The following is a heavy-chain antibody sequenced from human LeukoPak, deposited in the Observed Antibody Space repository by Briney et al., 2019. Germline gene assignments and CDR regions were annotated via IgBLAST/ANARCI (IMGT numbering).Heavy chain of an antibody. CDR2: INHSGST. V-gene: IGHV4-34*01. J-gene: IGHJ3*02. Sequence: SETLSLTCAVYGGSFSGYYWSWIRQPPGKGLEWIGEINHSGSTNYNPSLKSRVTISVDTSKNQFSLKLSSVTAADTAVYYCASAGASNLSPFDIWGQGTMVTVSS. CDR1: GGSFSGYY. CDR3: ASAGASNLSPFDI.